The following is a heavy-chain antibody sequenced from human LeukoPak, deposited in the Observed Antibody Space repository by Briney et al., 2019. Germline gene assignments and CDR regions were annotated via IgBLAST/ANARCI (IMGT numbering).Heavy chain of an antibody. CDR1: GFTFSSYG. CDR3: AKEARTVAVAAPWDY. Sequence: PGGSLRLSCAASGFTFSSYGMHWVRQAPGKGLEWVAVISYDGSNKYYADSVKGRFTISRDNSKNTLYVQMNSLRAEDTAVYYCAKEARTVAVAAPWDYWGQGTLVTVSS. J-gene: IGHJ4*02. V-gene: IGHV3-30*18. D-gene: IGHD6-19*01. CDR2: ISYDGSNK.